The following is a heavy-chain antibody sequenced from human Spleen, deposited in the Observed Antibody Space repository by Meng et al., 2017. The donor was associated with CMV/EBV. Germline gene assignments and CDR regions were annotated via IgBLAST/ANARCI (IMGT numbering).Heavy chain of an antibody. CDR3: ARGPKITLGGVNIWPLEH. CDR1: FNSFA. J-gene: IGHJ1*01. D-gene: IGHD3-16*01. Sequence: FNSFAITWVRKAPGQGLEWMGGFIPVFGAPDYAQKFQDRLTISKDENTSGAYMELTSLTFEDTAVYFCARGPKITLGGVNIWPLEHWGQGSLVTVSS. CDR2: FIPVFGAP. V-gene: IGHV1-69*05.